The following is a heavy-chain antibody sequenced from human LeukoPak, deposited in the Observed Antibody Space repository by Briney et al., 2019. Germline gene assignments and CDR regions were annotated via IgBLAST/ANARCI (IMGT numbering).Heavy chain of an antibody. CDR1: GFTFSSCS. J-gene: IGHJ3*02. V-gene: IGHV3-21*01. Sequence: GGSLRLSCAASGFTFSSCSMNWVRQAPGKGLEWVSSISSSSSYIYYADSVKGRFTISRDNAKNSLYLQMNSLRAEDTAVYYCARGPLAVAGAFDIWGQGTMVTVSS. D-gene: IGHD6-19*01. CDR2: ISSSSSYI. CDR3: ARGPLAVAGAFDI.